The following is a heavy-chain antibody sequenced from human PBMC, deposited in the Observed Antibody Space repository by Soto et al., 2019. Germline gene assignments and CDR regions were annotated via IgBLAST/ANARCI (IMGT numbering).Heavy chain of an antibody. CDR2: VSYDEITK. CDR3: AKPLGLLRRAMAQGSDY. J-gene: IGHJ4*02. Sequence: VGSLRLSCAASGFTFSSYGMNWVRQAPGRGLEWVAVVSYDEITKYYADSVKGRFTISRDNSKNTVYLQMNSLRPEDTAVYYCAKPLGLLRRAMAQGSDYWGQGTLVTVSS. V-gene: IGHV3-30*18. CDR1: GFTFSSYG. D-gene: IGHD5-18*01.